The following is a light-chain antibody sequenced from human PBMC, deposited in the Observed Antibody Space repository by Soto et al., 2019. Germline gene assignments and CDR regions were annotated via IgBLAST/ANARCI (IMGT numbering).Light chain of an antibody. Sequence: DIVMTQSPDSLAVSLGERATINCKSSQSVLYSSNNANYLAWYQQKPGQPPKLLIHWASARETGVPDRFGGSGSGTDFTLTISSLQTEDVAVYYCQQYYSTPYTFGQGTKLEIK. CDR1: QSVLYSSNNANY. V-gene: IGKV4-1*01. J-gene: IGKJ2*01. CDR2: WAS. CDR3: QQYYSTPYT.